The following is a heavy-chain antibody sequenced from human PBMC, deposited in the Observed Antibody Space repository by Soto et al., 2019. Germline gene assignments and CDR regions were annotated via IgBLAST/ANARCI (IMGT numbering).Heavy chain of an antibody. V-gene: IGHV4-4*02. CDR1: SGSISSSNW. CDR2: IYHSGST. D-gene: IGHD3-3*01. Sequence: QVQLQESGPGLVKPSGTLSLTCAVSSGSISSSNWWSWVRQAPGKGLEWIGDIYHSGSTNYNPTLKSRLTISVDKSNYQFSPKLSSMTSADTAVYYCARVSVRFYYMDVWGNGTTVTVSS. J-gene: IGHJ6*03. CDR3: ARVSVRFYYMDV.